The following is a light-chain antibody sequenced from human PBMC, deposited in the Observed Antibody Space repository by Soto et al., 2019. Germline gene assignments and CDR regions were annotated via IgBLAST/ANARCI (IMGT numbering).Light chain of an antibody. Sequence: QSALTQPPSASGSPGQSVTISCTGSSNELGGYNYVSWYQHHPGKAPKLIIYEVRERPSGVPDRFSGSKSGNTASLTVSGLQAEDEADYYCSSYGGSDNLIFGGGTKLTVL. CDR3: SSYGGSDNLI. CDR1: SNELGGYNY. J-gene: IGLJ2*01. CDR2: EVR. V-gene: IGLV2-8*01.